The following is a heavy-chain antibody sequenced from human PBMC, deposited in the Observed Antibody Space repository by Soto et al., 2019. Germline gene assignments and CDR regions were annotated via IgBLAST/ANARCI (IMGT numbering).Heavy chain of an antibody. Sequence: GGSLRLSCAASGFTFSSYAMSWVRQAPGKGLEWVSAISGSGGSTYYADSVKGRFTISRDNSKNTLYLQMNSLRPEDTAVYYCAKGSGSGSYLYYYYYGMDVWGQGTTVTVSS. V-gene: IGHV3-23*01. J-gene: IGHJ6*02. CDR1: GFTFSSYA. D-gene: IGHD3-10*01. CDR3: AKGSGSGSYLYYYYYGMDV. CDR2: ISGSGGST.